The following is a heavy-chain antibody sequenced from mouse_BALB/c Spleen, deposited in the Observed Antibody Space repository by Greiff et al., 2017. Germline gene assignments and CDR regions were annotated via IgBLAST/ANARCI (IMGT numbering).Heavy chain of an antibody. CDR3: ARDYLFITTAPYFDY. J-gene: IGHJ2*01. D-gene: IGHD1-2*01. Sequence: EVQLVESGGGLVKPGGSLKLSCAASGFTFSSYAMSWVRQTPEKRLEWVASISSGGSTYYPDSVKGRFTISRDNARNILYLQMSSLRSEDTAMYYCARDYLFITTAPYFDYCGQGTPLTVSS. CDR2: ISSGGST. CDR1: GFTFSSYA. V-gene: IGHV5-6-5*01.